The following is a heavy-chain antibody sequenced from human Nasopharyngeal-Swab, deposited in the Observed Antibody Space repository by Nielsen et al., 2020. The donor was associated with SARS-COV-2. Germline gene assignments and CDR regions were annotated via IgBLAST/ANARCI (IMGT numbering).Heavy chain of an antibody. D-gene: IGHD4-17*01. CDR1: GFTVSSNY. CDR2: IYSGGST. J-gene: IGHJ4*02. CDR3: ARGDYAVKGDY. Sequence: GGSLRLSCAASGFTVSSNYMSWVRQAPGKGLEWVSVIYSGGSTYYADSVKGRFTTSRDNSKNTLYLQMNSLRAEDTAVYYCARGDYAVKGDYWGQGTLVTVSS. V-gene: IGHV3-53*01.